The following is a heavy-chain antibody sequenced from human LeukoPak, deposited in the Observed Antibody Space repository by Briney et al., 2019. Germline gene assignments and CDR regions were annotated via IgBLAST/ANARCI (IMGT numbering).Heavy chain of an antibody. D-gene: IGHD2-15*01. Sequence: GSLRFSCAASGFTFSSYAMSWVRQAPGKGLEWVSAISGSGGSTYYADSVKGRFTISRDNSKNTLYPQMNSLRAEDTAVYYCAKDLCSGGSCHEYFQHWGQGTLVTVSS. J-gene: IGHJ1*01. CDR1: GFTFSSYA. CDR3: AKDLCSGGSCHEYFQH. V-gene: IGHV3-23*01. CDR2: ISGSGGST.